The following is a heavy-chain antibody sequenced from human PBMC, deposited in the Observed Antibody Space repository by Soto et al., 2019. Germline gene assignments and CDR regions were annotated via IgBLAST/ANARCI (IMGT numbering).Heavy chain of an antibody. Sequence: ASVKVSCKASGYTFTSYGSSWVRQAPGQGLEWMGWISAYNGNTNYAQKLQGRVNMTTDTYTGTAYMELRSLRSDDTAVYYCARDRYSSSWTSYKWFDPWGQRTLVPVSP. CDR3: ARDRYSSSWTSYKWFDP. D-gene: IGHD6-13*01. J-gene: IGHJ5*02. V-gene: IGHV1-18*01. CDR2: ISAYNGNT. CDR1: GYTFTSYG.